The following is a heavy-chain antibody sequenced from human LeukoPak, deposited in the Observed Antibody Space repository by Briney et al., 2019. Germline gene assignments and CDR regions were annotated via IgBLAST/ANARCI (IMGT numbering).Heavy chain of an antibody. D-gene: IGHD6-6*01. Sequence: GSLRLSCAASGFTFSSYWMSWVRQAPGKGLEWVSSISGSDDGTYYADSVKGRFTISRDNSKNTLYLQMNSLRAEDTAVYYCAKRGPIYSSSPGNYFDYWGQGTLVTVSS. CDR1: GFTFSSYW. J-gene: IGHJ4*02. V-gene: IGHV3-23*01. CDR3: AKRGPIYSSSPGNYFDY. CDR2: ISGSDDGT.